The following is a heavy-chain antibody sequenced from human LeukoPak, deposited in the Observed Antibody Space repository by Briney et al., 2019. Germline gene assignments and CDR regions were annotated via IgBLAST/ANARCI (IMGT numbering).Heavy chain of an antibody. D-gene: IGHD3-22*01. Sequence: PGGSLRLSCAASGFTFSRYAMHWARQAPGKGLGYVSAIGTNGNTYYADSVKGRFTISRDNSKNTLYLQMSSLRAEDTAVYHCVKDDSYHYDTSTYVAWGQGTLVTVSS. CDR2: IGTNGNT. CDR3: VKDDSYHYDTSTYVA. J-gene: IGHJ5*02. V-gene: IGHV3-64D*06. CDR1: GFTFSRYA.